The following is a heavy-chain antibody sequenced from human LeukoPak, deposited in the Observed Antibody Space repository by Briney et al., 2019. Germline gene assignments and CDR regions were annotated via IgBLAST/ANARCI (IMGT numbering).Heavy chain of an antibody. Sequence: GGSLRLSCAASGFIFSDYYMSWVRQAPGKGLEWVSTISGSGGSTYYADSVKGRFTISRDNSKNTLYLQMNSLRAEDTAVYYCAKVSGSGVATMIVVMPFYFDYWGQGTLVTVSS. D-gene: IGHD3-22*01. J-gene: IGHJ4*02. CDR3: AKVSGSGVATMIVVMPFYFDY. CDR1: GFIFSDYY. CDR2: ISGSGGST. V-gene: IGHV3-23*01.